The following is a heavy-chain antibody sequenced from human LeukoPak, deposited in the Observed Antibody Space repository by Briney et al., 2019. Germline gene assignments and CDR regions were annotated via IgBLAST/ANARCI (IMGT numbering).Heavy chain of an antibody. CDR1: GYTFTSYG. D-gene: IGHD3-22*01. Sequence: GASVKVSCKASGYTFTSYGISWVRQAPGQGLEWMGWISAYNGNTNYAQKLQGRVTMTTDTSTSTAYMERSSLRSEDTAVYYCARAIEERHYSDLNGYSFDYWGQGTLVTVSS. J-gene: IGHJ4*02. CDR2: ISAYNGNT. V-gene: IGHV1-18*01. CDR3: ARAIEERHYSDLNGYSFDY.